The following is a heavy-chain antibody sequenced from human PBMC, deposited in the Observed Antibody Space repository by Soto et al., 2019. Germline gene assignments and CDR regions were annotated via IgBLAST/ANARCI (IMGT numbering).Heavy chain of an antibody. CDR3: ASPYTATIHNGLNS. CDR2: INSDGTST. V-gene: IGHV3-74*01. CDR1: GFTFSSHW. J-gene: IGHJ4*02. Sequence: EVQLVESGGGLVQPGGSLRLSCAASGFTFSSHWMHWVRQAPGKGLVWVSRINSDGTSTNYVDSVKGRFTISRDNAKNTLYLQMNSLRGEDTAVYHCASPYTATIHNGLNSWGQGTLVTVSS. D-gene: IGHD5-12*01.